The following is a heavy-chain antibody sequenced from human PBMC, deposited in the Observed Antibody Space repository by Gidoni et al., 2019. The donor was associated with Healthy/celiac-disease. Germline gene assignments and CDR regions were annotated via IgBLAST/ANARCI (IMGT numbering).Heavy chain of an antibody. CDR2: IIPIFGTA. Sequence: QLQLVQPGAAVKKPGASLKVSCKASGSPFRRFHPTRVLRAHGQGLEWMGGIIPIFGTAIYAQKYKGRVTITADEKTSTAKLELSSLSSEDTAVYYGAGGRMVVVPAATSGPGYYYYGMDVWGQGTTVTVSS. CDR1: GSPFRRFH. J-gene: IGHJ6*02. CDR3: AGGRMVVVPAATSGPGYYYYGMDV. V-gene: IGHV1-69*01. D-gene: IGHD2-2*01.